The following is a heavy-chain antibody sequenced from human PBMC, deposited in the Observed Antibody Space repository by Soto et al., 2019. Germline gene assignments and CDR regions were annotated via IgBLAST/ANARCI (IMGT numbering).Heavy chain of an antibody. J-gene: IGHJ3*02. V-gene: IGHV4-59*01. D-gene: IGHD3-9*01. CDR3: ARLFPYYDILTGSQLEAFYI. Sequence: QVQLQESGPGLLKPSETLSLTCTVSGGSMSSSYWSWIRQPPGNELEWIGYIYYSGSTNYNPSLKSGFTKSVDTPKNQFSLKLRSVTAADTAVYYCARLFPYYDILTGSQLEAFYIWGQGTMVTVSS. CDR1: GGSMSSSY. CDR2: IYYSGST.